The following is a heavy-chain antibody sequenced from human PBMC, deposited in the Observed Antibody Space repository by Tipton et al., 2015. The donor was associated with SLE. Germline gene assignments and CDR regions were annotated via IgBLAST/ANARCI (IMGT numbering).Heavy chain of an antibody. V-gene: IGHV3-7*01. CDR1: AFTFSTYW. J-gene: IGHJ4*02. CDR2: INQDGSVK. Sequence: GSLRLSCAASAFTFSTYWLHWVRQAPGKGLEWVANINQDGSVKYYVDSVKGRFTISRDNAKNSLYLQMNSLRAEDTAVYYCAREGWSGSLDQWGQGTLVTVSS. CDR3: AREGWSGSLDQ. D-gene: IGHD3-3*01.